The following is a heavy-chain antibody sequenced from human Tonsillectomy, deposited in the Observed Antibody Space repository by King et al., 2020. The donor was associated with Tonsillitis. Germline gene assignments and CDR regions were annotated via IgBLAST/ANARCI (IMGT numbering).Heavy chain of an antibody. CDR3: AKTPLVRWYIDL. CDR2: ISRSSTTI. D-gene: IGHD2-8*02. CDR1: GFTFSTYS. V-gene: IGHV3-48*02. Sequence: VQLVESGGGLVQPGGSLRLSCAASGFTFSTYSIIWVRQAQGKGLEWISYISRSSTTISYADSVKGRFTVSRDNAKNSLFLQMNSLRDEDTAVYYCAKTPLVRWYIDLWGRGTLVTVSS. J-gene: IGHJ2*01.